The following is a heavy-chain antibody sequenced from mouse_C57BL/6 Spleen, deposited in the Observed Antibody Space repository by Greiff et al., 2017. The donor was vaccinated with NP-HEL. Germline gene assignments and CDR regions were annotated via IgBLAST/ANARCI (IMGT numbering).Heavy chain of an antibody. CDR1: GFNIKNTY. CDR2: IDPANGNT. Sequence: EVKLQESVAELVRPGASVKLSCTASGFNIKNTYMHWVKQRPEQGLEWIGRIDPANGNTKYAPKFQGKATITADTSSNTASLQLSSLTSEDTAIYYCATSGTYYGNYDAMDYWGQGTSVTVSS. CDR3: ATSGTYYGNYDAMDY. D-gene: IGHD2-10*01. J-gene: IGHJ4*01. V-gene: IGHV14-3*01.